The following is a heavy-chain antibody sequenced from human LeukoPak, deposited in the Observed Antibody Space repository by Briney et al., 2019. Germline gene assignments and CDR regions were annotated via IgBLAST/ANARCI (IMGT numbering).Heavy chain of an antibody. J-gene: IGHJ5*02. Sequence: PSETLSLTCTVSGGSISSYYWSWLRQPPGKGLEWIGYIYYSGSTNYSPSLKSRVTISVDTSKNQFSLKLSSVTAADTAVYYCARRAVRNGGNSVGFDPWGQGTLVTVSS. CDR3: ARRAVRNGGNSVGFDP. CDR2: IYYSGST. V-gene: IGHV4-59*01. CDR1: GGSISSYY. D-gene: IGHD4-23*01.